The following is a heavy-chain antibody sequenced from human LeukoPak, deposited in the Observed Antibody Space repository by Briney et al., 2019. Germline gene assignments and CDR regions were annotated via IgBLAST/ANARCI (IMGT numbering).Heavy chain of an antibody. CDR2: ISSSGTTM. V-gene: IGHV3-48*03. J-gene: IGHJ3*02. CDR3: ASPVTTVTTNSFDI. CDR1: GFTFSDYE. Sequence: GGPLRLSCAASGFTFSDYEMNWVRQAPGKGLEWLSYISSSGTTMYYADSVRGRFTISRDNTKDSLYLQMNSLRAEDTAVYYCASPVTTVTTNSFDIWGQGTRVTVSS. D-gene: IGHD4-17*01.